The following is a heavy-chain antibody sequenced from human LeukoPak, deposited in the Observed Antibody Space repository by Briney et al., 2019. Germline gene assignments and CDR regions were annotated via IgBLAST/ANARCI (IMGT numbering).Heavy chain of an antibody. Sequence: ASVKVSCKASGYTFTSYGISWVRQAPGQGLEWMGWISAYNGNTNYAQKLQGRVTMTTDTSTSTAYMELRSLRSDDTAVFYCARSQRPGYSSSWYLGAGFDIWGQGTMVTVSS. V-gene: IGHV1-18*01. CDR1: GYTFTSYG. CDR2: ISAYNGNT. D-gene: IGHD6-13*01. J-gene: IGHJ3*02. CDR3: ARSQRPGYSSSWYLGAGFDI.